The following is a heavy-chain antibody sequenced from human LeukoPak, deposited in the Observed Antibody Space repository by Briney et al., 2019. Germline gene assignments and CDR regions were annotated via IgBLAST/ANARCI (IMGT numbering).Heavy chain of an antibody. V-gene: IGHV3-30*02. J-gene: IGHJ4*02. CDR3: THGSMYQLDY. D-gene: IGHD2-2*01. CDR1: GFTFSSYG. CDR2: IRYDGSNK. Sequence: GGSLRLSCAASGFTFSSYGMHWVRQAPGKGLEWVAFIRYDGSNKYYADSVKGRFTISRDNSKNTLYLQMNSLRAEDTAVYYCTHGSMYQLDYWGQGTLVTVSS.